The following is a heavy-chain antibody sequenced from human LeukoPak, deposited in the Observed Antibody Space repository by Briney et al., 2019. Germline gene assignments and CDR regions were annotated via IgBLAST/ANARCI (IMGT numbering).Heavy chain of an antibody. D-gene: IGHD3-3*01. CDR2: IYYSGST. Sequence: SETLSLTCTVSGGSISSYYWGWIRQPPGKGLEWIGSIYYSGSTYYNPSLKSRVTISVDTSKNQFSLKLSSVTAADTAVYYCARSYYDFWSGYPAPYFDYWGQGTLVTVSS. V-gene: IGHV4-39*07. CDR1: GGSISSYY. CDR3: ARSYYDFWSGYPAPYFDY. J-gene: IGHJ4*02.